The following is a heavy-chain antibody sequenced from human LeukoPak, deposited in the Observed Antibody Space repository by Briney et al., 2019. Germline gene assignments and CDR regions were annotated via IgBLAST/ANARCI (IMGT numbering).Heavy chain of an antibody. CDR3: ARGRGYCSSTSCYRLYYYYYGMDV. CDR1: GGSFSGYY. J-gene: IGHJ6*04. D-gene: IGHD2-2*01. V-gene: IGHV4-34*01. CDR2: INHSGST. Sequence: ETLSLTCAVYGGSFSGYYWSWIRQPPGKGLEWIGEINHSGSTNYNPSLKSRVTISVDTSKNQFSLKLSSVTAADTAVYYCARGRGYCSSTSCYRLYYYYYGMDVWGKGTTVTVSS.